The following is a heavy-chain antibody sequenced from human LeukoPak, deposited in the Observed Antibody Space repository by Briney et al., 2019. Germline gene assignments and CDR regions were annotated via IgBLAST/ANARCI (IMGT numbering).Heavy chain of an antibody. Sequence: PGGSLRLSCAASGFTFDDYAMHWVRQAPGKGLEWVSLISGDGGNTYYADSVKGRFTISRDNSKNSLYLQMNSLRTEDTALYYCAKDISDAITMVRGDIRGYWGQGTLVTVSS. CDR3: AKDISDAITMVRGDIRGY. J-gene: IGHJ4*02. V-gene: IGHV3-43*02. CDR1: GFTFDDYA. CDR2: ISGDGGNT. D-gene: IGHD3-10*01.